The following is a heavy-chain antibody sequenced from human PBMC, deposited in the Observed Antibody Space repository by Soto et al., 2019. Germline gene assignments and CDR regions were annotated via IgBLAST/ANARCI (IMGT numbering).Heavy chain of an antibody. CDR1: GFTFSDFY. D-gene: IGHD3-9*01. J-gene: IGHJ4*02. CDR2: ISSSSSYI. Sequence: GESLKISCAASGFTFSDFYMDWVRQAPGKGLEWVSSISSSSSYIYYADSVKGRFTISRDNAKNSLYLQMNSLRAEDTAVYYCARDPYDILTVRDYWGQGTLVTVSS. V-gene: IGHV3-21*06. CDR3: ARDPYDILTVRDY.